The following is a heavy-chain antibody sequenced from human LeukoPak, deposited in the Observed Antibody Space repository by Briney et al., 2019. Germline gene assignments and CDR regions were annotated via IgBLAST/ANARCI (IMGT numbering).Heavy chain of an antibody. CDR1: GGSISSGGYS. CDR3: ARAYYYDSSGSVLDY. CDR2: IYHSGST. Sequence: SQILSLTCAVSGGSISSGGYSWSWIRQPPGKGLEWIGYIYHSGSTYYNPSLKSRVTISVDRSKNQFSLKLSSVTAADTAVYYCARAYYYDSSGSVLDYWGQGTLVTVSS. D-gene: IGHD3-22*01. J-gene: IGHJ4*02. V-gene: IGHV4-30-2*01.